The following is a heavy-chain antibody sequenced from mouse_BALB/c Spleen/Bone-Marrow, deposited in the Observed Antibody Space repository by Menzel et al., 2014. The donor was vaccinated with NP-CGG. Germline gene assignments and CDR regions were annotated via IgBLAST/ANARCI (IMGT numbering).Heavy chain of an antibody. CDR3: ARNEDSNYCGSSLYYFDY. CDR1: GISLSRYS. V-gene: IGHV2-6-4*01. J-gene: IGHJ2*01. D-gene: IGHD1-1*01. Sequence: VKLMESGLGLVAPSQSLFITCTVSGISLSRYSVHWVRQPPGKGLEWLGMIWGGGSTDYNSALKSRLSISKDNSKSQVFLKMNSLQTDDTAMYYCARNEDSNYCGSSLYYFDYWGQGTTLTVSS. CDR2: IWGGGST.